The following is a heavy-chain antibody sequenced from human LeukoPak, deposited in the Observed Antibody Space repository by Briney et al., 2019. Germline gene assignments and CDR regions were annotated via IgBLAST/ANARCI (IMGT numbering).Heavy chain of an antibody. CDR1: GFIFSSYG. CDR3: AKDGPAAGLSYFDY. CDR2: IRYDGSKK. Sequence: GGSLRLSCAASGFIFSSYGIHWARQAPGKGLEWVAFIRYDGSKKCYTDSVKGRFTISRDNSMNTVYLQMNSLRDEDTAMYYCAKDGPAAGLSYFDYWGQGTLVTVSS. V-gene: IGHV3-30*02. J-gene: IGHJ4*02. D-gene: IGHD6-13*01.